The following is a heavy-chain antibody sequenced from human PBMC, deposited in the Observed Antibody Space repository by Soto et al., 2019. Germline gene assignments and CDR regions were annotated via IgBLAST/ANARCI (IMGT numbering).Heavy chain of an antibody. J-gene: IGHJ4*02. D-gene: IGHD5-12*01. V-gene: IGHV3-43D*04. Sequence: GSLRLSCAASGFPFDDYAMHWLRQAPGKGLEWVSLIIWDGGATDYADSVKGRFTISRDNSKKSLYLQMNSLRAEDTALYYCAKGRRAGYKSFFDSWGQGTLVTVSS. CDR2: IIWDGGAT. CDR3: AKGRRAGYKSFFDS. CDR1: GFPFDDYA.